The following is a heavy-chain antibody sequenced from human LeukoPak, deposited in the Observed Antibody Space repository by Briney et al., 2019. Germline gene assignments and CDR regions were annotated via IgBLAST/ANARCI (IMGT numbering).Heavy chain of an antibody. CDR3: AKDPEEYYYDSSVN. CDR2: IYYSGST. V-gene: IGHV4-59*01. J-gene: IGHJ4*02. CDR1: GGSISTYY. D-gene: IGHD3-22*01. Sequence: SETLSLTCTVSGGSISTYYWSWIRQPPGKGLEWIGYIYYSGSTSYNPSLKSRITISVDTFKNQFSLKLSSVTAADTAVHYCAKDPEEYYYDSSVNWGQGTLVTVSS.